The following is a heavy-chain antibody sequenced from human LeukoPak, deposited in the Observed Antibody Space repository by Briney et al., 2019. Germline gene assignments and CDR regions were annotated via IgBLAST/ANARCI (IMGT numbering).Heavy chain of an antibody. J-gene: IGHJ6*02. D-gene: IGHD3-22*01. CDR2: INHSGST. V-gene: IGHV4-34*01. CDR3: ARVAYQVSPYYYDSSASRYYYYGMDV. CDR1: GGSFSGYY. Sequence: SETLSLTCAVYGGSFSGYYWSWIRQPPGKGLEWIGEINHSGSTNYNPSLKSRVTISVDTSKNQFSLKLSSVTAADTAVYYCARVAYQVSPYYYDSSASRYYYYGMDVWGQGTTVTVSS.